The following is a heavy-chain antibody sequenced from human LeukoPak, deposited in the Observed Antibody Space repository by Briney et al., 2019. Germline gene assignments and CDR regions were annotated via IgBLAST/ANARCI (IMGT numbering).Heavy chain of an antibody. J-gene: IGHJ4*02. Sequence: PGGSLRLSCAASGFTFSSYWMSWVRQAPGKGLEWVANIKQDGSEKYYVDSVKGRFAISRDNAKNSLYLQMNSLRAEDTAVHYCASHENDYYDSSGYYYWGQGTLVTVSS. V-gene: IGHV3-7*01. CDR3: ASHENDYYDSSGYYY. D-gene: IGHD3-22*01. CDR2: IKQDGSEK. CDR1: GFTFSSYW.